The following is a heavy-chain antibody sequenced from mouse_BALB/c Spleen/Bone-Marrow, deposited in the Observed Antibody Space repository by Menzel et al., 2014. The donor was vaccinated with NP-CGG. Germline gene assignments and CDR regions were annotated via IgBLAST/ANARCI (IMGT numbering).Heavy chain of an antibody. CDR2: IYPSDSYT. Sequence: QVQPQQPGAELVRPGASVKLSCKASGYTFXSYWINWVKQRPGQGLEWIGNIYPSDSYTNYNQKFKDKATLTVDKSSSTAYMQLSSPTSEDSAVYYCTRSYGSSYEYYFDYWGQGTTLTVSS. J-gene: IGHJ2*01. CDR1: GYTFXSYW. V-gene: IGHV1-69*02. D-gene: IGHD1-1*01. CDR3: TRSYGSSYEYYFDY.